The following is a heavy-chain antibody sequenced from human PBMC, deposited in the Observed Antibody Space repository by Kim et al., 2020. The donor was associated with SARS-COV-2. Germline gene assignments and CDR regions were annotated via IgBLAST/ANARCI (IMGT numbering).Heavy chain of an antibody. J-gene: IGHJ6*02. CDR3: AKRGGAPTSEADRGAYYYYYYGMDV. CDR2: ISGSGGST. D-gene: IGHD1-26*01. Sequence: GGSLRLSCAASGFSFSSYAMSWVRQAPGKGLEWVSAISGSGGSTYYADSVKGRFTISRDNSKNTLYLQMNSLRAEDTAVYYCAKRGGAPTSEADRGAYYYYYYGMDVWGQGTTVTVSS. CDR1: GFSFSSYA. V-gene: IGHV3-23*01.